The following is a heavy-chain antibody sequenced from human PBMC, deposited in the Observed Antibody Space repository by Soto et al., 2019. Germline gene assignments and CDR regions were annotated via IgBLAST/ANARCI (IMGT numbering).Heavy chain of an antibody. CDR2: IWYDGSNK. Sequence: QVQLVESGGGVVQPGRSLRLSCAASGFTFSSYGMHWVRQAPGKGLELVAVIWYDGSNKYYADSVKGCFTISRDNSKNTLYLQMNSLRAEDTAVYYCARDTAFCSGGSCYSEVDYCGQGTLVTVSS. V-gene: IGHV3-33*01. J-gene: IGHJ4*02. CDR3: ARDTAFCSGGSCYSEVDY. CDR1: GFTFSSYG. D-gene: IGHD2-15*01.